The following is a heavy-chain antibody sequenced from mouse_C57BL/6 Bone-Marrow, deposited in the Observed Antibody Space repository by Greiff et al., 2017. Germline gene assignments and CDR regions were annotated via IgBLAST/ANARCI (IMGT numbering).Heavy chain of an antibody. D-gene: IGHD2-1*01. J-gene: IGHJ4*01. Sequence: QVQLQQPGAELVRPGSSVKLSCKASGYTFTSYWMHWVKQRPIQGLEWIGNIDPSDSETHYNQKFKDKATLTVDQSSSTAYMQLSSLTSEDSAVYYCARAGIYYGNYWAMDYWGQGTSVTVSS. CDR3: ARAGIYYGNYWAMDY. CDR1: GYTFTSYW. V-gene: IGHV1-52*01. CDR2: IDPSDSET.